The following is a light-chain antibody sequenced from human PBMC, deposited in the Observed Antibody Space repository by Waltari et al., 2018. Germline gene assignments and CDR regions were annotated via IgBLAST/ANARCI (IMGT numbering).Light chain of an antibody. J-gene: IGLJ3*02. CDR3: QSCDDNLSGWV. Sequence: QSVLTPPPSVSGAPGQTVTIPCTGSSSNTGAGSPVPWYQHLPGAAPKVLIYGNINRPSGVPDRFSGSKSGTSASLTINGLQAEDEADYYCQSCDDNLSGWVFGGGTKLTVL. V-gene: IGLV1-40*01. CDR2: GNI. CDR1: SSNTGAGSP.